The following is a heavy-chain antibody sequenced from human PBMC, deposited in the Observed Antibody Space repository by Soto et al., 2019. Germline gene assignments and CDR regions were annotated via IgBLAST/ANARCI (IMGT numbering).Heavy chain of an antibody. CDR2: ISSDGSYK. CDR1: GFAFSNNA. D-gene: IGHD6-19*01. V-gene: IGHV3-30*18. CDR3: AKAPPVAGYIHFDS. J-gene: IGHJ4*02. Sequence: QVQLVESGGGVVQPGRSLRLSCQASGFAFSNNAMHWVRQAPGKGLEWVAFISSDGSYKFFADSVKGRFTISRDNSKNTLFLEMNSLGAEATALYCCAKAPPVAGYIHFDSWGQGALVTVSS.